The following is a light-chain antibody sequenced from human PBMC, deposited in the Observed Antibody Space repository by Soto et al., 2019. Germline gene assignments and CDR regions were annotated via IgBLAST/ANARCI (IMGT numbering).Light chain of an antibody. CDR1: QSISTW. CDR3: QQYETFSGT. V-gene: IGKV1-5*01. Sequence: DIQMTQSPSTLSASVVDRVTITCRASQSISTWLAWYQQKPGEAPKLLIYDASALPRGVPSRFSGSGSGTKFTLTIASLQPDDFATYYCQQYETFSGTVGPGTKVDIK. J-gene: IGKJ1*01. CDR2: DAS.